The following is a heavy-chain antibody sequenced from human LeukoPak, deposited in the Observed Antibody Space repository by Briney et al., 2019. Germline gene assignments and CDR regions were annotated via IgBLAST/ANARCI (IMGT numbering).Heavy chain of an antibody. CDR1: GFTFSRYW. J-gene: IGHJ4*02. CDR2: IKQDGSEK. V-gene: IGHV3-7*01. CDR3: ARDIDRYYGDY. Sequence: PGGSLRLSCAASGFTFSRYWMSWVRQAPGKGLEWVANIKQDGSEKYYVDSVKGRFTISRDNAKNSLYLQMNNLRAEDTAVYYCARDIDRYYGDYWGQGTLVTVSS. D-gene: IGHD3-16*01.